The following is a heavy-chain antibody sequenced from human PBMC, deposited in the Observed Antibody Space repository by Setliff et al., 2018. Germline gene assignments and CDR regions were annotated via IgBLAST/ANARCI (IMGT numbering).Heavy chain of an antibody. J-gene: IGHJ3*02. V-gene: IGHV1-3*01. CDR3: ARARGSGARAFDI. CDR2: ISAAGGDA. D-gene: IGHD1-26*01. Sequence: GASVKVSCKASGYIFTSNAIHWVRQAPGQRLEWMGWISAAGGDAKYSQKFQDRVTITRDTSATTAYIGLSSLRSEDTAVYYCARARGSGARAFDIWGQGTMVTV. CDR1: GYIFTSNA.